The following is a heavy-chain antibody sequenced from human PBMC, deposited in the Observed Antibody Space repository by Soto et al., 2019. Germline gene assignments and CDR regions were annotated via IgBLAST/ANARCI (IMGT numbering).Heavy chain of an antibody. CDR3: ARASISYYYYYGMDV. CDR2: ISYDGSNK. Sequence: QSGGSRRPSFAAPEFTFSSYAMHWVRQAPGKGLEWVAVISYDGSNKYYAASVKGRFTISIDNSKNTLYLQMNSLSAEDTAVYYCARASISYYYYYGMDVWGQGTTVTVSS. CDR1: EFTFSSYA. D-gene: IGHD3-9*01. V-gene: IGHV3-30-3*01. J-gene: IGHJ6*02.